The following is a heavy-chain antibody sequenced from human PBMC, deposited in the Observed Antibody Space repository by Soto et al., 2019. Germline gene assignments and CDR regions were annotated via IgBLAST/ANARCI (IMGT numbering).Heavy chain of an antibody. CDR3: ARKNTAGYSSSNWFDP. CDR1: GGSFSGYY. V-gene: IGHV4-34*01. D-gene: IGHD6-13*01. Sequence: SETLSLTCAVYGGSFSGYYWSWIRQPPGKGLEWIGEINHSGSTNYNPSLKSRVTISVDTSKNQFSLKLSSVTAADTAVYYCARKNTAGYSSSNWFDPWGPGTLVTGSS. J-gene: IGHJ5*02. CDR2: INHSGST.